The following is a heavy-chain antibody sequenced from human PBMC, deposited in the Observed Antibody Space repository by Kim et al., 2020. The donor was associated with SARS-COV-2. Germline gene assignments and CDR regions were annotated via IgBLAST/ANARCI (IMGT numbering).Heavy chain of an antibody. J-gene: IGHJ4*02. D-gene: IGHD5-18*01. CDR3: ARAFPTMSDSYGLFY. Sequence: DSVKGRFTISRDNSKNTLYLQMNSLRAEDTAVYYCARAFPTMSDSYGLFYWGQGTLVTVSS. V-gene: IGHV3-30*01.